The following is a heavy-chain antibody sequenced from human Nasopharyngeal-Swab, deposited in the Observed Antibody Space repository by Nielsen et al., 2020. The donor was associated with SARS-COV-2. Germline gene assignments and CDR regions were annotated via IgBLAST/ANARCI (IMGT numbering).Heavy chain of an antibody. CDR2: ISYSGST. Sequence: SETLSLTCTVYGGSISRYYWSWIRQPPGKGLEWIGYISYSGSTNYNPSLKSRVTISVDTSKNQFSLRLSSVTAADTAVYYCARSTYYDILTGYYFLYYFDYWGQGTLVTVSS. J-gene: IGHJ4*02. V-gene: IGHV4-59*12. D-gene: IGHD3-9*01. CDR3: ARSTYYDILTGYYFLYYFDY. CDR1: GGSISRYY.